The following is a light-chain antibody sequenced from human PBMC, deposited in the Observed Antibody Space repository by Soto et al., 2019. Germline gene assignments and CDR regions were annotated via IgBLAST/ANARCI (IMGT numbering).Light chain of an antibody. Sequence: EMVLTQSPATMSLSPGDRATLSCRASQTVTSNFLPWHQQKPGQAPRLLIYDASRRPTGIPDRFSGSGSGTDFPLTISRLGPEDFVVYYGQHYSSSLQTFGQGNRVEVK. J-gene: IGKJ1*01. CDR3: QHYSSSLQT. CDR2: DAS. CDR1: QTVTSNF. V-gene: IGKV3-20*01.